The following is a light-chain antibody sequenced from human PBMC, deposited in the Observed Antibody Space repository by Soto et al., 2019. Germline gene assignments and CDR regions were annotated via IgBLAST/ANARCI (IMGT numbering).Light chain of an antibody. CDR1: SCDVGSYNL. Sequence: QSALTQPASVSGSPEQSITISCTATSCDVGSYNLVSWYQQHPGKAPKVMIYEATKRPSGVSHRVSGSKSGNTASLTISGLQAEDEADYYCCAYAGSGTVVFGGGTKLTV. CDR3: CAYAGSGTVV. CDR2: EAT. V-gene: IGLV2-23*01. J-gene: IGLJ3*02.